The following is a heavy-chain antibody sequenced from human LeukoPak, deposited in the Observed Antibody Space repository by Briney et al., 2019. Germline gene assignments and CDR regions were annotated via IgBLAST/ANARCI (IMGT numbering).Heavy chain of an antibody. Sequence: GGSLRLSCADSGFTFSSYAMSWVRQAPGKGLEWVSLISTSGRTHYADSVQGRFTISRDNSKNALSPHMNSLRAEDTAVYYCARGLDSSGYYHVVDSWGQGALVTVSS. J-gene: IGHJ4*02. D-gene: IGHD3-22*01. CDR1: GFTFSSYA. CDR3: ARGLDSSGYYHVVDS. V-gene: IGHV3-23*01. CDR2: ISTSGRT.